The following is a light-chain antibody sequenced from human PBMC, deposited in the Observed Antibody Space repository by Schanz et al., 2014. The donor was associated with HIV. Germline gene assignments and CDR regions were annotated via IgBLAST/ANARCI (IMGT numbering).Light chain of an antibody. CDR3: SSFAGSNIPWV. V-gene: IGLV2-11*01. CDR2: DVS. Sequence: QSALTQPRSVSGSPGQSVTISCTGTSSDVGGYNYVSWYQQHPGKAPKLMIYDVSKRPSGVPDRFSGSKSGTSASLAISGLQSEDEADYYCSSFAGSNIPWVFGGGTKLTVL. J-gene: IGLJ3*02. CDR1: SSDVGGYNY.